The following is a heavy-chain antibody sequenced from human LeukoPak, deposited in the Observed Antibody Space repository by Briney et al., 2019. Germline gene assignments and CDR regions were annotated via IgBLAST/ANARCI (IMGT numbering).Heavy chain of an antibody. CDR3: ARQLDGDYADFDY. D-gene: IGHD4-17*01. CDR1: GYSFTNYW. Sequence: GESLKISCKGSGYSFTNYWIGWVRQLPGKGLEWMGIIYPGDSDTRYSPSFQGQVTISADKSISTAYLQWSSLKASDTAMYYCARQLDGDYADFDYWGQGTLVTVSS. J-gene: IGHJ4*02. CDR2: IYPGDSDT. V-gene: IGHV5-51*01.